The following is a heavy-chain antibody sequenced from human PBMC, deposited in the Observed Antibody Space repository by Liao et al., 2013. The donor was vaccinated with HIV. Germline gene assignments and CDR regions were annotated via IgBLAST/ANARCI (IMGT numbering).Heavy chain of an antibody. Sequence: QMQLQESGPGLVKPSETLSLTCNVSGGSINSNNYWDWIRQPPGQGLEWIGSIFYSGDTYYNPSLKSRVTMSMDISKNQFFLKMTSVTAADTAVYYCARAETYYDFWSSSRDHTWFDPWGQGTLVTVSS. CDR1: GGSINSNNY. D-gene: IGHD3-3*01. J-gene: IGHJ5*02. CDR3: ARAETYYDFWSSSRDHTWFDP. CDR2: IFYSGDT. V-gene: IGHV4-39*07.